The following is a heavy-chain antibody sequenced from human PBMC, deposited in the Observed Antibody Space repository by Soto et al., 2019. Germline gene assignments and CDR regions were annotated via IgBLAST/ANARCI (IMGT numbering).Heavy chain of an antibody. CDR3: TKVFEY. CDR1: GFTFTNYW. J-gene: IGHJ4*02. Sequence: PGGSLRLSCAASGFTFTNYWMHWVRQVPGKGLVWVSRIDGVGTGTSYSDSVRGRFTISRDNAGNTLYLQMNSLRAEDTAVYYCTKVFEYWGQGTLVTVSS. V-gene: IGHV3-74*01. CDR2: IDGVGTGT.